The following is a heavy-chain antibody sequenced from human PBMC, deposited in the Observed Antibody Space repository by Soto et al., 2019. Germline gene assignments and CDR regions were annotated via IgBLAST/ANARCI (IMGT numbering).Heavy chain of an antibody. V-gene: IGHV1-18*01. CDR1: GYTFTSYG. D-gene: IGHD2-15*01. CDR3: ARGDCSGGSCYRLRSPYYFDY. CDR2: MSPLKGNS. J-gene: IGHJ4*02. Sequence: ASVKVSCKASGYTFTSYGISWVGQAPGQGLEWMGWMSPLKGNSHYSQNFQDRLTMTTDTSTRTAFMEMRGLTSDDTAVYYCARGDCSGGSCYRLRSPYYFDYWGQGTLVTVSS.